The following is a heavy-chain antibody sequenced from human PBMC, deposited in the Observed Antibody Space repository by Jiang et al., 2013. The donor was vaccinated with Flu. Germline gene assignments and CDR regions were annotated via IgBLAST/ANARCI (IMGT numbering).Heavy chain of an antibody. V-gene: IGHV3-33*08. D-gene: IGHD1-26*01. CDR2: IWYDGSNK. CDR1: GFTFSNAW. J-gene: IGHJ4*02. Sequence: QLLESGGGLVKPGGSLRLSCAASGFTFSNAWMSWVRQAPGKGLEWVAVIWYDGSNKYYADSVKGRFTISRDNSKNTLYLQMNSLRAEDTAVYYCASRHTVGGGFDYWGQGTLVTVSS. CDR3: ASRHTVGGGFDY.